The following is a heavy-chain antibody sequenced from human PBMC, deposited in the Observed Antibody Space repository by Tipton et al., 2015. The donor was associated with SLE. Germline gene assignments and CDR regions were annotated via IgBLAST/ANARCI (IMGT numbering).Heavy chain of an antibody. J-gene: IGHJ6*03. CDR3: VRGEEQNYYYTDA. CDR2: VFVSGDT. Sequence: TLSLTCSLSGASISSGSYFWTWIRHPAGKSLEWIGRVFVSGDTNYNPSVKSRVTISVDTSQNQFSLRLSSVTAADAAVYYCVRGEEQNYYYTDAWGKGTAVIVSS. D-gene: IGHD1/OR15-1a*01. V-gene: IGHV4-61*02. CDR1: GASISSGSYF.